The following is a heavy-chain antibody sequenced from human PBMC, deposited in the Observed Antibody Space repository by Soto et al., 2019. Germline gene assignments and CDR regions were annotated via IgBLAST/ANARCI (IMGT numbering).Heavy chain of an antibody. V-gene: IGHV4-34*01. CDR3: ARVPYYDFWSGCHNWFDP. J-gene: IGHJ5*02. Sequence: PSETLSLTCAVYGGSFSGYYWSWIRQPPGKGLEWIGEINHSGSTNYNPSLKSRVTISVDTSKNQFSLKLSSVTAADTAVYYCARVPYYDFWSGCHNWFDPWGQGTLVTVSS. CDR2: INHSGST. D-gene: IGHD3-3*01. CDR1: GGSFSGYY.